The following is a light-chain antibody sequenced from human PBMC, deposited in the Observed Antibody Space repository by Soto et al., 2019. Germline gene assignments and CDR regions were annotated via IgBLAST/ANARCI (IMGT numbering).Light chain of an antibody. J-gene: IGLJ1*01. CDR1: RNDVGGYNY. CDR3: CSYAGRYTYV. CDR2: DVS. V-gene: IGLV2-11*01. Sequence: QSALTQPRSVSGSPGQSVTISCTGNRNDVGGYNYVSWYQQHPGKAPKLIIYDVSKRPSGVPDRFSGSKSGNTASLTISGLQAEDEADYYCCSYAGRYTYVFGTGTKLTVL.